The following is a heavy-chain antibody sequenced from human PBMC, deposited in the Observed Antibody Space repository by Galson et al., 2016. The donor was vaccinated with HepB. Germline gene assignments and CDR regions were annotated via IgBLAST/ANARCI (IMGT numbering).Heavy chain of an antibody. CDR2: IKQDGSEK. CDR3: ARDLFLGGPVRDP. CDR1: GFSFNIYR. V-gene: IGHV3-7*01. J-gene: IGHJ5*02. Sequence: SLRLSCAASGFSFNIYRMNWVRQAPGKGLEWVANIKQDGSEKYYVDSVKGRFTISRDNSKNTLYLQMNSLRAEDTAVYYCARDLFLGGPVRDPWGQGTLVIVSS. D-gene: IGHD3-16*01.